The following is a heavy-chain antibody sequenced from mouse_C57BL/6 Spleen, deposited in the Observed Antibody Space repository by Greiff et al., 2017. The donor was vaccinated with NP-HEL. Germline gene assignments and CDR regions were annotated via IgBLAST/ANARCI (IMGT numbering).Heavy chain of an antibody. J-gene: IGHJ2*01. CDR2: IDPSDSYT. CDR3: ARDLGRNFDY. CDR1: GYTFTSYW. V-gene: IGHV1-50*01. D-gene: IGHD1-1*01. Sequence: VQLKQPGAELVKPGASVKLSCKASGYTFTSYWMQWVKQRPGQGLEWIGEIDPSDSYTNYNQKFKGKATLTVDTSSSTAYMQLSSLTSEDSAVYYCARDLGRNFDYGGQGTTLTVSS.